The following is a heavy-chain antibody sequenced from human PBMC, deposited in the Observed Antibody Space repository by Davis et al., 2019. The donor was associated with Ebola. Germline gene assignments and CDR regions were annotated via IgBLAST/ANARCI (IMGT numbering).Heavy chain of an antibody. V-gene: IGHV2-26*01. CDR1: GFSLSNARMG. CDR3: AHRPGYCSSTSCYTRYWYFDL. D-gene: IGHD2-2*02. J-gene: IGHJ2*01. CDR2: IFSNDEK. Sequence: SGPTLVKPTETLTLTCTVSGFSLSNARMGVSWIRQPPGKALEWLAHIFSNDEKSYSTSLKTRLTISKDTSKNQVVLTMTNMDPVDTATYYCAHRPGYCSSTSCYTRYWYFDLWGRGTLVTVSS.